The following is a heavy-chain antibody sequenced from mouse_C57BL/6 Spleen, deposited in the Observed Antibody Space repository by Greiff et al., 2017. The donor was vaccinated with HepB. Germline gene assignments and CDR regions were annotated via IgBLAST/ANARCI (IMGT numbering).Heavy chain of an antibody. CDR3: ARETGNSSRPKAMDY. V-gene: IGHV1-39*01. D-gene: IGHD1-1*01. J-gene: IGHJ4*01. CDR2: INPNYGTT. CDR1: GYSFTDYN. Sequence: VQLKESGPELVKPGASVKISCKASGYSFTDYNMNWVKQSNGKSLEWIGVINPNYGTTSYNQKFKGKATLTVDQSSSTAYMQLNSLTSEDSAVYYCARETGNSSRPKAMDYWGQGTSVTVSS.